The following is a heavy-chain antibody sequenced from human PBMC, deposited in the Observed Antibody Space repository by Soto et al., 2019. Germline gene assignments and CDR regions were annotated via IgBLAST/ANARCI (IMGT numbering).Heavy chain of an antibody. D-gene: IGHD6-6*01. CDR1: GFTCRDYY. J-gene: IGHJ4*02. CDR2: ISSSGSTI. V-gene: IGHV3-11*01. CDR3: ATTRRDSSSSFSLDY. Sequence: GGSQSLSCAASGFTCRDYYMSWIRQAPGKGLEWVTYISSSGSTIYYADSVKGRFTISRDNAKNSLYLQMNSLRAEDTAVYYCATTRRDSSSSFSLDYWGQGTLVTVSS.